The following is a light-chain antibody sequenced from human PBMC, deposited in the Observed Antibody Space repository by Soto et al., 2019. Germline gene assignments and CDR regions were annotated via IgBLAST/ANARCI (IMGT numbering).Light chain of an antibody. CDR3: QPYDYDFVV. CDR1: SGSIANNY. Sequence: NFMLTQPHSVSESPGKTLSISCTRSSGSIANNYVQWYQQRPGSAPTTVIYENNQRLSGVPDRFSGSTDGSSNSASLTISGLQTEDEADYYCQPYDYDFVVFGGGTLLTVL. V-gene: IGLV6-57*04. J-gene: IGLJ2*01. CDR2: ENN.